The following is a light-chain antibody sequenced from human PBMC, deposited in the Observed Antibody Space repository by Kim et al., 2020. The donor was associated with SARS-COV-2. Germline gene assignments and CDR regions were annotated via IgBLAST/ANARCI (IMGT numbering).Light chain of an antibody. V-gene: IGLV2-14*01. CDR1: SSDVGGYNY. Sequence: QSALTQPASQSGSPGQSITISCTGTSSDVGGYNYVSWYQQHPGKAPKLMIYDVIKRPSGVSNRFSGSKSGNTASLTISGLQAEDEADYYCSSYTSSSTWVFGGGTQLTVL. CDR2: DVI. CDR3: SSYTSSSTWV. J-gene: IGLJ3*02.